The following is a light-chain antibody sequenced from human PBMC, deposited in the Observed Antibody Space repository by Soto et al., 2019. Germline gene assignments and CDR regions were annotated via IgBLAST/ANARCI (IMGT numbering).Light chain of an antibody. J-gene: IGLJ1*01. Sequence: LTQPPSASGSPGQSVTISCTGTSSDVGAYNYVSWYQQLPGKAPRLIIYEVSKRPSGVPDRFSGSKSGNTASLTVSGLQAEDEADYYCTSYAGTYSFFYVFGTGTKVTVL. CDR3: TSYAGTYSFFYV. CDR1: SSDVGAYNY. V-gene: IGLV2-8*01. CDR2: EVS.